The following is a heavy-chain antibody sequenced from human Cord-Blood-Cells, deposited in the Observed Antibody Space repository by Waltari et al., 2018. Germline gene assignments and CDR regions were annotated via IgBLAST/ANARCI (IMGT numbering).Heavy chain of an antibody. V-gene: IGHV3-33*01. CDR1: GFTFSSYG. J-gene: IGHJ4*02. Sequence: QVQLVESGGGVVQPGRSLRLSCAASGFTFSSYGMHWVSQAPGKGLEWVAVIWYDGSNKYYADSVKGRFTISRDNSKNTLYLQMNSLRAEDTAVYYCARDPSPRGGSFVDYWGQGTLVTVSS. CDR3: ARDPSPRGGSFVDY. CDR2: IWYDGSNK. D-gene: IGHD2-15*01.